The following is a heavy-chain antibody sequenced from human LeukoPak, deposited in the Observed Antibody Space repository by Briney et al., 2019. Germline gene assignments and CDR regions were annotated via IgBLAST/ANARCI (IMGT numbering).Heavy chain of an antibody. CDR2: IYYSGST. D-gene: IGHD6-19*01. J-gene: IGHJ4*02. CDR3: ARRGDVSGWFLGSYYFDY. CDR1: GGSISSSTYY. Sequence: SETLSLTCTASGGSISSSTYYWGWIRQPPGKGLEWIGSIYYSGSTYYNPSLKSRVTISVDTSKNQFSLKLSSVTAADTAVYYCARRGDVSGWFLGSYYFDYWGQGTLVTVSS. V-gene: IGHV4-39*01.